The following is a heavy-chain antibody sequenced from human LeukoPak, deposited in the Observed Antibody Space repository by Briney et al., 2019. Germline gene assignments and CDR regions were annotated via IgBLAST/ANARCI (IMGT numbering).Heavy chain of an antibody. Sequence: ASVKVSCKASGYTFTSYGISWVRRAPGQGLEWMGWISAYNGNTNYAQKLQGRVTMTTDTSTSTAYMELRSLRSDDTAVYYCARDHWSDDYVWGSYGYWGQGTLVTVSS. V-gene: IGHV1-18*01. CDR3: ARDHWSDDYVWGSYGY. J-gene: IGHJ4*02. CDR2: ISAYNGNT. CDR1: GYTFTSYG. D-gene: IGHD3-16*01.